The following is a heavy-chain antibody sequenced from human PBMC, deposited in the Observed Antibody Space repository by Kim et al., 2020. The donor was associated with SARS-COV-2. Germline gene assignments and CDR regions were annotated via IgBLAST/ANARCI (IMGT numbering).Heavy chain of an antibody. Sequence: YVDSVKGRFTMSRDNGKNSRYLQMSSLRTEDTAIYYCTARDSVQVPGGIWGQGTLVTVSS. D-gene: IGHD3-10*01. J-gene: IGHJ4*02. CDR3: TARDSVQVPGGI. V-gene: IGHV3-7*01.